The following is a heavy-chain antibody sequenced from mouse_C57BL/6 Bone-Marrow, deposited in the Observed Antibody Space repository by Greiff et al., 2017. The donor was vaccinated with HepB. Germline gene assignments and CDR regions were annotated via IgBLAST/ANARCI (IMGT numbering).Heavy chain of an antibody. V-gene: IGHV7-3*01. CDR2: IRNKANGYTT. CDR3: ARSPYYGSSYDAMDY. CDR1: GFTFTDYY. J-gene: IGHJ4*01. Sequence: EVQLVESGGGLVQPGGSLSLSCAASGFTFTDYYMSWVRQPPGKALEWLGFIRNKANGYTTEYSASVKGRFTISRDNSQSILYLQMNALRAEDSATYYCARSPYYGSSYDAMDYWGQGTSVTVSS. D-gene: IGHD1-1*01.